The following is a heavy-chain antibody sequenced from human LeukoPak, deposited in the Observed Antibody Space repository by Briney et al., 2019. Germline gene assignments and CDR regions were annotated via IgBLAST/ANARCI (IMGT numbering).Heavy chain of an antibody. CDR2: MNPNSGNT. V-gene: IGHV1-8*03. D-gene: IGHD6-6*01. CDR3: AREQLVGYYYYYMDV. CDR1: GYTFTSYD. J-gene: IGHJ6*03. Sequence: ASVKVSCKASGYTFTSYDINWVRQATGQGLEWMGWMNPNSGNTGYAQKFQGRVTITRNTSISTAYMELSRLRSDDTAVYYCAREQLVGYYYYYMDVWGKGTTVTVSS.